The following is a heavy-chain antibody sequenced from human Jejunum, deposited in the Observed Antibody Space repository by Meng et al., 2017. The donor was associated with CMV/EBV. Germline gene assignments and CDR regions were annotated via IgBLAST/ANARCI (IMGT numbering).Heavy chain of an antibody. J-gene: IGHJ4*02. CDR2: IDPNTGNP. D-gene: IGHD5-24*01. CDR3: ARDSPLDGYSLLDY. Sequence: VQMLHAGAGVRQRGSPWKCSCRPSGYTFTSYAINGARQAPGQGPDWMGWIDPNTGNPTYDQGFTGRFVFSLDTSVSTAYLQINCLRADDTAVYYCARDSPLDGYSLLDYWGQGTLVTVSS. V-gene: IGHV7-4-1*02. CDR1: GYTFTSYA.